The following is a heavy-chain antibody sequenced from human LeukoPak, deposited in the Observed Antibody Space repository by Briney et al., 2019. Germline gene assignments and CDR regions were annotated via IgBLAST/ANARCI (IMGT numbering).Heavy chain of an antibody. D-gene: IGHD5/OR15-5a*01. Sequence: SQTLSLTCTVSGGSISSGGPSWSWIRQHPAKGLEWIGYIYFSGSAYYNPSLESRVTISKDTSKNQFSLKLTSVTAADTAVYYCARGSLRLFDYWGQGTLVTVSS. J-gene: IGHJ4*02. V-gene: IGHV4-31*03. CDR3: ARGSLRLFDY. CDR2: IYFSGSA. CDR1: GGSISSGGPS.